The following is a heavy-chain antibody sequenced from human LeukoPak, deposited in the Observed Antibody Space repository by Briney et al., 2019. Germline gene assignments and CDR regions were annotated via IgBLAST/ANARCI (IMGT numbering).Heavy chain of an antibody. V-gene: IGHV3-21*05. CDR1: GFILSDYP. CDR3: ARDRDYAFDS. J-gene: IGHJ4*02. CDR2: IRDSGSDT. Sequence: GGSLRLSCIFSGFILSDYPMNWVRRAPGKSLEWLSNIRDSGSDTHYADSVKGRFTISIDKAKNTVSLQMDSLRDEDTATYYCARDRDYAFDSWGQGTLVTVSS. D-gene: IGHD4-17*01.